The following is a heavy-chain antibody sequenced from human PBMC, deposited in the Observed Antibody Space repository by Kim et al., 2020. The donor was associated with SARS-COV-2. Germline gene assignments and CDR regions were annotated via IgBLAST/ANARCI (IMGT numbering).Heavy chain of an antibody. CDR2: CYRGGST. J-gene: IGHJ4*02. CDR3: ARAKGLRFPFDL. Sequence: SETLSLTCTVSGFSISSDYYCCWIRQSPPRGLEWSGICYRGGSTYYHPSLKTRVTISGDTSKNQFSLNLNYVTAADTAVYYCARAKGLRFPFDLWGQGTLVTVSS. D-gene: IGHD3-3*01. V-gene: IGHV4-38-2*02. CDR1: GFSISSDYY.